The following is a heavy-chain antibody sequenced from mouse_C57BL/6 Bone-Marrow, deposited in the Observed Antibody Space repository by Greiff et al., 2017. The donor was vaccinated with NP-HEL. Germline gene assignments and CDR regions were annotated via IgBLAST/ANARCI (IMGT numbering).Heavy chain of an antibody. CDR3: ARVLRGRYYFDY. V-gene: IGHV1-53*01. CDR1: GYTFTSYW. J-gene: IGHJ2*01. Sequence: QVQLQQPGTELVKPGASVKLSCKASGYTFTSYWMHWVKQRPGQGLEWIGNINPSNGGTKYNEKFKSKATLTVDKASSTAYMQLSSLTSEDSAVYYCARVLRGRYYFDYWGQGTTLTVSS. CDR2: INPSNGGT. D-gene: IGHD1-1*01.